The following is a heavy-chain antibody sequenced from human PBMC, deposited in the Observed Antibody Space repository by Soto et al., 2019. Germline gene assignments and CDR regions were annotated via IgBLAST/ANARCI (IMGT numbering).Heavy chain of an antibody. J-gene: IGHJ4*02. V-gene: IGHV1-46*01. CDR3: ARLDTGTPPYYYDY. CDR2: IDPTRGNT. Sequence: QVQLVQSGAEVKKPGASVTVSCTTSGYTFSSFHMHWVRQAPGHGREWMGGIDPTRGNTVHAQKFHGRITMTRDTPTRKFYLDVSSLTSEDTAGYYCARLDTGTPPYYYDYWGQGTLATVSS. CDR1: GYTFSSFH.